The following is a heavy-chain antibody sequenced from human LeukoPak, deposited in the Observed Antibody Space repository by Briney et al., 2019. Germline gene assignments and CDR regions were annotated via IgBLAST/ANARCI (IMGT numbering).Heavy chain of an antibody. Sequence: ASVKVSCKASGYTFTSYGISWVRQAPGQGLEWMGWISAYNGNTNYAQKLQGRVTMTTDTSTSTAYMELRSLRSDDTAVYYCARVIKDDSGGYYGDWGQGTLVTVSS. CDR1: GYTFTSYG. CDR2: ISAYNGNT. CDR3: ARVIKDDSGGYYGD. J-gene: IGHJ4*02. D-gene: IGHD3-22*01. V-gene: IGHV1-18*01.